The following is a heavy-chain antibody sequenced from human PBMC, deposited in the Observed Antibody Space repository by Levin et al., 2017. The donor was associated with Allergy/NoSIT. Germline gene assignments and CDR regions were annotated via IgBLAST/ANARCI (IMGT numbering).Heavy chain of an antibody. CDR1: GGSISTNYY. J-gene: IGHJ4*02. D-gene: IGHD6-19*01. CDR2: IYYRGTT. Sequence: KASETLSLTCIVSGGSISTNYYWGWIRQPPGKGLEWIGSIYYRGTTYYNPSLKSRVTISVDTSKNQFSLKLNSVTAADTAADTAVYYCARQDGVTVAGPFDCWGQGTLVTVSS. V-gene: IGHV4-39*01. CDR3: ARQDGVTVAGPFDC.